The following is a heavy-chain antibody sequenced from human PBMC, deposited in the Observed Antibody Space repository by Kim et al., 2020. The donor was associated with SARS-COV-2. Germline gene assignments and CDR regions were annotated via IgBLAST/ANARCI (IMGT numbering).Heavy chain of an antibody. CDR1: GFTFSSYE. V-gene: IGHV3-48*03. D-gene: IGHD2-2*01. Sequence: GGSLRLSCAASGFTFSSYEMNWVRQAPGKGLEWVSYISSSGSTIYYADSVKGRFTISRDNAKNSLYLQMNSLRAEDTAVYYCARDACSSTSCYAGMPDNWFDPWGQGTLVTVSS. CDR3: ARDACSSTSCYAGMPDNWFDP. CDR2: ISSSGSTI. J-gene: IGHJ5*02.